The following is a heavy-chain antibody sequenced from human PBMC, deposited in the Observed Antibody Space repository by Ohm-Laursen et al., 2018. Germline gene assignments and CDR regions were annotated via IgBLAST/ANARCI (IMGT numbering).Heavy chain of an antibody. Sequence: GTLSLTCAVYGGSFSGYYWSWIRQPPGKGLEWIGEINHSGSTNYNPSLKSRVTISVDTSKNQFSLKLSSVTAADTAVYYCARLLGSTGYYYYGMDVWGQGTTVTVSS. CDR1: GGSFSGYY. CDR2: INHSGST. J-gene: IGHJ6*02. V-gene: IGHV4-34*01. D-gene: IGHD3-10*02. CDR3: ARLLGSTGYYYYGMDV.